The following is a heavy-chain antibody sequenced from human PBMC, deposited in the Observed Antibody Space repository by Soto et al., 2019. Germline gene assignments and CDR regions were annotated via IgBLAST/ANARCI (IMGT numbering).Heavy chain of an antibody. Sequence: QVQLVQSGAEVKKPGASVKVSCKASGYTFTSYDINWVRQATGQGLEWMGWMNPNSGNTGYAQKFQGRVTMTRNTTISTADMELISLSSEDTAVYYCARGRPDYDFWSDHWCFDPWGRGTLVTVSS. CDR3: ARGRPDYDFWSDHWCFDP. V-gene: IGHV1-8*01. D-gene: IGHD3-3*01. CDR1: GYTFTSYD. CDR2: MNPNSGNT. J-gene: IGHJ5*02.